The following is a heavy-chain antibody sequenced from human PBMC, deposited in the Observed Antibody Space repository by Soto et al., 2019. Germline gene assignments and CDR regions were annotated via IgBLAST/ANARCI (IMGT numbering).Heavy chain of an antibody. J-gene: IGHJ6*02. CDR1: GFTFSDYY. CDR3: ARAGTYSSSLYYYYGMDV. CDR2: ISSSSYT. D-gene: IGHD6-6*01. V-gene: IGHV3-11*06. Sequence: QVQLVESGGGLVKPGGSLRLSCAASGFTFSDYYMSWIRQAPGKGLEWVSYISSSSYTNYADSVKGRFTISRDNAKNSLYLQMNSLRAEDTAVYYCARAGTYSSSLYYYYGMDVWGQGTTVTVSS.